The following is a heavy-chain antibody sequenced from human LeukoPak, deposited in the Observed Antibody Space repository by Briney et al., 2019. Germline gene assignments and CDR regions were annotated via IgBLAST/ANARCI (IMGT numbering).Heavy chain of an antibody. CDR1: GFTFSKYG. CDR3: ASTSVARGAIIPSNY. D-gene: IGHD3-10*01. CDR2: IYYSGST. J-gene: IGHJ4*02. V-gene: IGHV4-59*01. Sequence: GSLRLSCAASGFTFSKYGMSWVRHAPGKGLEWVGCIYYSGSTDYNPSLKSRVTISVDTSKNQFSLTLSSVTAADTAVYYCASTSVARGAIIPSNYWGQGTLVTVSS.